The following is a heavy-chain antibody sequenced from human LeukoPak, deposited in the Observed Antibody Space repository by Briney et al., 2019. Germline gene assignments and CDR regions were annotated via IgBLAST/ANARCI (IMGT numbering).Heavy chain of an antibody. J-gene: IGHJ6*03. CDR1: GFTFSSYW. D-gene: IGHD2-15*01. CDR3: ARDECSGGSCYFGPYYYYMDV. CDR2: IKQDGSEK. V-gene: IGHV3-7*01. Sequence: GGSLRLSCAASGFTFSSYWMSWVRQAPGKGLEWVANIKQDGSEKYYVDSVKGRFTISRDNAKNSLYLQMNSLRAEDTAVYYCARDECSGGSCYFGPYYYYMDVWGKGTTVTVSS.